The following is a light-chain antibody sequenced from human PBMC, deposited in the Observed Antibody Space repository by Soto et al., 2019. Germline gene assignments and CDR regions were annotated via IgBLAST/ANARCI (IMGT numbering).Light chain of an antibody. V-gene: IGLV2-8*01. CDR2: EVN. J-gene: IGLJ1*01. CDR3: SSYAASKTPYV. CDR1: SSDVGGYNY. Sequence: QSVLTQPPSASGSPGQSVTISCTGTSSDVGGYNYVSWYQHHPGNAPKLMIYEVNKRTSGVPDRFSGSKSGNTASLTVSGLHAEDDADSYCSSYAASKTPYVFGTGTKVTV.